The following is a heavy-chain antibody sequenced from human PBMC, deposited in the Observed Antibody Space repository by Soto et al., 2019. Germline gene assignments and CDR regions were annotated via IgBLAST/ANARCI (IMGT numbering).Heavy chain of an antibody. CDR1: GFTFSSYS. D-gene: IGHD2-2*02. J-gene: IGHJ6*03. CDR2: ISSSSSTI. Sequence: GGSLRLSCAASGFTFSSYSMNWVRQAPGKGLEWVSYISSSSSTIYYADSVKGRVTISSDNAKNSLYLQMNSLRAEDTAVYYCARDQKTKDIVVVPAAIDYYYYYMDVWGKGTTVTVSS. V-gene: IGHV3-48*01. CDR3: ARDQKTKDIVVVPAAIDYYYYYMDV.